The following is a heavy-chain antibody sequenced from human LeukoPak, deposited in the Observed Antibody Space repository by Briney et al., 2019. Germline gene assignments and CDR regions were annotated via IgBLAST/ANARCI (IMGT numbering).Heavy chain of an antibody. CDR2: IYYSGST. CDR1: GGSVSSGSYY. D-gene: IGHD5-18*01. CDR3: ASAMAEKDIDY. Sequence: PSETLSLTCTVSGGSVSSGSYYWSWIRQPPGTGLEWIGYIYYSGSTNYNPSLKSRVTISVDTSKNQFSLKLSSVTAADTAVYYCASAMAEKDIDYWGQGTLATVSS. V-gene: IGHV4-61*01. J-gene: IGHJ4*02.